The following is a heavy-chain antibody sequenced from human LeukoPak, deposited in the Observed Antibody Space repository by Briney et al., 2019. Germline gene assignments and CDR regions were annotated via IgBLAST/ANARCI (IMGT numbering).Heavy chain of an antibody. D-gene: IGHD3-3*01. CDR1: GFDIGNFW. CDR2: IRSDGGEK. Sequence: PGGSLRLSCAVSGFDIGNFWMTWVRQVPGKGLEWVANIRSDGGEKNYVDSVNGRFTISRDNAKNSLYLQMNSLRAEDTAVYYCARVPVEWLLYPLGYGMDVWGQGTTVTVSS. CDR3: ARVPVEWLLYPLGYGMDV. V-gene: IGHV3-7*01. J-gene: IGHJ6*02.